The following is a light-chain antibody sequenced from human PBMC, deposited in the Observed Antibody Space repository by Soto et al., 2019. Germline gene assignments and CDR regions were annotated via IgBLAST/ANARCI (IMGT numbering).Light chain of an antibody. Sequence: QSALTQPASVSGSPGQSITISCTGASSDIGSYNFVSWYQQHPGKAPKLMIYADTKRPSGVSNRFSGAKSCNTASLTISGLQAEDESDYYCCSYAGRSTWVFGGGTKLTVL. CDR2: ADT. CDR3: CSYAGRSTWV. CDR1: SSDIGSYNF. J-gene: IGLJ3*02. V-gene: IGLV2-23*01.